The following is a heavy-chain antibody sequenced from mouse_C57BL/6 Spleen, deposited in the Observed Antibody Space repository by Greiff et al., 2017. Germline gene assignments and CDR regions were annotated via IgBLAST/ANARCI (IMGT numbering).Heavy chain of an antibody. V-gene: IGHV5-17*01. Sequence: EVKVVESGGGLVKPGGSLKLSCAASGFTFSDYGMHWVRQAPEKGLEWVAYISRGSSAIYYADTVKGRFTISGDNAKNTLFLQMTSLRSEDTAMYYCARGYDGSSYVDYWGQGTTLTVSS. CDR1: GFTFSDYG. CDR2: ISRGSSAI. CDR3: ARGYDGSSYVDY. J-gene: IGHJ2*01. D-gene: IGHD1-1*01.